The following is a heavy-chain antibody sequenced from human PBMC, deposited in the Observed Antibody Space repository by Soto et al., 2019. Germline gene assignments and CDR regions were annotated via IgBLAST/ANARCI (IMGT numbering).Heavy chain of an antibody. V-gene: IGHV4-61*01. J-gene: IGHJ6*02. CDR2: IYYRRST. CDR1: GGSVSSGSYY. CDR3: ARQGYSYGYGMDI. Sequence: PSETLSLTCTVSGGSVSSGSYYWSWIRQPPGKGLEWIGYIYYRRSTNYNPSLKSRVTISVDTSKNQFSLKLSSVTAADTAVYYCARQGYSYGYGMDIWGQVTTVTVS. D-gene: IGHD5-18*01.